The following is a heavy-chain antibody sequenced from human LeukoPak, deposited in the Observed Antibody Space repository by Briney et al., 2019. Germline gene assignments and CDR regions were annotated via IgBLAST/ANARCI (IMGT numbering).Heavy chain of an antibody. D-gene: IGHD6-13*01. CDR2: IYYSGSGST. J-gene: IGHJ4*02. CDR1: GGSISSYY. V-gene: IGHV4-59*01. CDR3: ARSDTWYNFDC. Sequence: SETLSLTCTVSGGSISSYYWSWIRQPPGKGLEWIGYIYYSGSGSTNYNPSLKSRVTISVDTSKNQFSLRLNSVTAADTAMYYCARSDTWYNFDCWGQGTLVTVSS.